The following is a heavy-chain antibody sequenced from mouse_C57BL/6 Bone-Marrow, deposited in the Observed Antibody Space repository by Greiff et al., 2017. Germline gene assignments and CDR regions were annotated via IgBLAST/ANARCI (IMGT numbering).Heavy chain of an antibody. J-gene: IGHJ4*01. CDR2: IDPNSGGT. D-gene: IGHD1-1*01. V-gene: IGHV1-72*01. Sequence: VQLQQPGAELVKPGASVKLSCKASGYTFTSYWMHWVKQRPGRGLEWIGRIDPNSGGTKYNEKFKSKATLTVDKPSSTAYMQLSSLTSEDSAVYYCARSPITTVVAPYAMDYWGQGTSVTVSS. CDR3: ARSPITTVVAPYAMDY. CDR1: GYTFTSYW.